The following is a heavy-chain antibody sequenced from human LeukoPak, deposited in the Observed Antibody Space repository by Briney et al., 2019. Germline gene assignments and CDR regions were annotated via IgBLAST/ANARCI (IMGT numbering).Heavy chain of an antibody. CDR3: AKDFYGDYGMDV. Sequence: GGSLRLSCAASGFTFSSYAMSWVRQAPGRRLEWVSGISGSGGSTYYADSVKSRFTISRDNSKNTLYLQMNSLRAEDTAVYYCAKDFYGDYGMDVWGQGTTVTVSS. V-gene: IGHV3-23*01. D-gene: IGHD4-17*01. CDR2: ISGSGGST. CDR1: GFTFSSYA. J-gene: IGHJ6*02.